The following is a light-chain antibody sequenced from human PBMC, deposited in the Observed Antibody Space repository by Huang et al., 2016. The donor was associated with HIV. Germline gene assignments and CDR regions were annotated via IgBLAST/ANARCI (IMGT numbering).Light chain of an antibody. CDR1: QSLLYSSNNKNY. CDR3: QQYYSTPS. V-gene: IGKV4-1*01. Sequence: DIVMTQSPDSLAVSLGERATINCKSRQSLLYSSNNKNYLAWYQQKPGQPPKLLIYWASTRESGVPDRCSGSGSGTDFTLTISSLQAEDVAVYYCQQYYSTPSFGGGTKVEIK. J-gene: IGKJ4*01. CDR2: WAS.